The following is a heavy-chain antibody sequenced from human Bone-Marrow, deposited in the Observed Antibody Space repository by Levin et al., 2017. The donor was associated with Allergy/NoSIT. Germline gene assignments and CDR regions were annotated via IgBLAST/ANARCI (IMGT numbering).Heavy chain of an antibody. J-gene: IGHJ5*02. CDR2: MYRGGST. CDR1: GDSISSSNSY. D-gene: IGHD6-13*01. CDR3: ARHTGSSWYNPNWFDP. Sequence: SETLSLTCTVSGDSISSSNSYWGWVRQPPGKGLEWIGSMYRGGSTYFNPSLKSRVTISVDTSKNQFSLKLRSVTAADTAVYYCARHTGSSWYNPNWFDPWGQGTLVTVSS. V-gene: IGHV4-39*01.